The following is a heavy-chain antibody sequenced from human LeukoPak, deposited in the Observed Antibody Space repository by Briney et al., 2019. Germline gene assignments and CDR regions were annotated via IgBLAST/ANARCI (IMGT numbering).Heavy chain of an antibody. CDR2: ISYDGSNK. J-gene: IGHJ4*02. V-gene: IGHV3-30-3*01. CDR3: ARAVSPTAHYFDY. Sequence: PGRSLRLSCAASGFTFSSYAMHWVRQAPGKGLEWVAVISYDGSNKYYADSVKGRFTISRDNSKNTLYLQMNSLRAEDTAVYYCARAVSPTAHYFDYWGQGTLVTVSS. CDR1: GFTFSSYA.